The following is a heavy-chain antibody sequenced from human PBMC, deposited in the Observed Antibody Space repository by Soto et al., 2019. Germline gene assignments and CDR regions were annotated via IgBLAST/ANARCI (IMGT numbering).Heavy chain of an antibody. D-gene: IGHD6-6*01. J-gene: IGHJ4*02. V-gene: IGHV4-39*01. CDR3: ARRPMEYSIPYYFDY. CDR2: IYYSGST. CDR1: GGPISSSSYY. Sequence: SDTLSLTCTVSGGPISSSSYYWGWIRQPPGKGLEWIGSIYYSGSTYYNPSLKSRVTISVDTSKNQFSLKLSSVTAADTAVYYCARRPMEYSIPYYFDYWGQGTLVTVSS.